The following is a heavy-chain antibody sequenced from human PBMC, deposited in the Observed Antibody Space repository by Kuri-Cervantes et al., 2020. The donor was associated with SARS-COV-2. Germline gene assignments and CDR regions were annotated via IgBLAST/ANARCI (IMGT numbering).Heavy chain of an antibody. CDR3: ARPGGFLDV. J-gene: IGHJ6*04. V-gene: IGHV4-34*01. CDR1: GGPFTGYY. CDR2: INHSGST. Sequence: GSLRLSCAVYGGPFTGYYWSWTRQPPGKGLEWIGEINHSGSTNYNPSLKSQVTISVDTSKNQSSLKLSSVTAADTAVYYCARPGGFLDVWGKGTTVTVSS. D-gene: IGHD4-23*01.